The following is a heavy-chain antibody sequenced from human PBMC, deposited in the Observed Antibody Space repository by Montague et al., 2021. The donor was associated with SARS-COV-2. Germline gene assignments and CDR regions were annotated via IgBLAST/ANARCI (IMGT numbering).Heavy chain of an antibody. CDR1: GYTLDSYG. CDR2: ISGYNGDT. CDR3: ARDRSTMIRGVMAY. D-gene: IGHD3-10*01. Sequence: SVKVSCKASGYTLDSYGISWVRQAPGQGLEWMGWISGYNGDTHFAQKFQGRVTMTTDTSTSTAYMELRNLRSDDTAVYFCARDRSTMIRGVMAYWGQGTRVTVSS. J-gene: IGHJ4*02. V-gene: IGHV1-18*01.